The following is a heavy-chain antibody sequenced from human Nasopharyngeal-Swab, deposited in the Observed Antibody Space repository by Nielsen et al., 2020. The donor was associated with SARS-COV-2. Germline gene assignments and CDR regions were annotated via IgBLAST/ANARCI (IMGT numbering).Heavy chain of an antibody. CDR1: GFPFSDPA. D-gene: IGHD2-15*01. CDR2: IRRIGNNYAT. V-gene: IGHV3-73*01. Sequence: GGSLRLPCAASGFPFSDPATHWARPASGEGLEWVARIRRIGNNYATAYSASVKGRFIIFRDDPTNTAYLQMNSLKTEDTAMYYCTRCGGGCYSGRDYWGQGTLVTVSS. J-gene: IGHJ4*02. CDR3: TRCGGGCYSGRDY.